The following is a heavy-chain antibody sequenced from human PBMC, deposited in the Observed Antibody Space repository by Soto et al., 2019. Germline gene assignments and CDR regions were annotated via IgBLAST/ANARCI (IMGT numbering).Heavy chain of an antibody. V-gene: IGHV4-34*01. Sequence: QVQLLQWGAGLLKPSETLSLTCAVYGGSFSGFYWSWIRQPPGKGLEWIGEINQSGSSNYNPSLESRVTISLDTSKNQFSLKMTSATAADTAVYYCAIGKWEVRFDDWGQGTLVTVSS. D-gene: IGHD1-26*01. CDR1: GGSFSGFY. CDR2: INQSGSS. J-gene: IGHJ4*01. CDR3: AIGKWEVRFDD.